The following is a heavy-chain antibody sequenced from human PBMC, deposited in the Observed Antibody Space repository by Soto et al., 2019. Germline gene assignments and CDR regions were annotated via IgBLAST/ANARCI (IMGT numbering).Heavy chain of an antibody. V-gene: IGHV3-7*03. D-gene: IGHD3-22*01. Sequence: GAYLSLSCEASGFTFTTCWMTCVRQDPGKGLEWVSNINKDGSEKFYVDSVKGRFTIPRDNAKNSLFLQMNSLRAEDTAVYYCATRPCEVNYYGVFDYWGQGALVTVS. CDR1: GFTFTTCW. CDR3: ATRPCEVNYYGVFDY. CDR2: INKDGSEK. J-gene: IGHJ4*02.